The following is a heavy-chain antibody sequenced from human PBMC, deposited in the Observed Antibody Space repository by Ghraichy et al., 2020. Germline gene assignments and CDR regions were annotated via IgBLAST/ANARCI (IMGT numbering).Heavy chain of an antibody. V-gene: IGHV1-18*01. D-gene: IGHD1-26*01. CDR3: TRDRPSPWAVVATLSQH. CDR1: GYTFTSYG. CDR2: ISGYNGNT. Sequence: ASVKVSCKASGYTFTSYGISWVRQAPGQGLEWMGWISGYNGNTNYAQRLQGRVTMTTDTSTSTAYMELRSLRSDDTAVYYCTRDRPSPWAVVATLSQHWGQGTLVTVSS. J-gene: IGHJ1*01.